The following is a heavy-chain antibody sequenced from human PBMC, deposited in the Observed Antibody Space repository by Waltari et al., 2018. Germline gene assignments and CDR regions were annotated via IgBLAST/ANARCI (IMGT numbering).Heavy chain of an antibody. V-gene: IGHV4-59*01. D-gene: IGHD3-3*01. J-gene: IGHJ6*03. Sequence: QVQLQESGPGLVKPSETLSLTCTVSGGSISSYYWSWIRQPPGRGLEWVGYIYYSGSTNHNPSLKSRGTKAVDTSKNQFSLKRRSVTAADTAVYYCARSGSDFWSGPYYYYYMDVWGKGTTVTISS. CDR3: ARSGSDFWSGPYYYYYMDV. CDR2: IYYSGST. CDR1: GGSISSYY.